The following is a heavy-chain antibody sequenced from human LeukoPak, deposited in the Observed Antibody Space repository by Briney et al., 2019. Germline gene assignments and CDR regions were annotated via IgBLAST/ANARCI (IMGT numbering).Heavy chain of an antibody. J-gene: IGHJ3*02. V-gene: IGHV3-7*01. CDR2: IKPDGGEK. D-gene: IGHD2-8*01. CDR1: GFTFSSYM. Sequence: GGSLRLSCAASGFTFSSYMMTWVRQAPGKGLEWVANIKPDGGEKFYVDSVKGRFTISRDNAKSSLYLQMNSLRAEDTAVYYCARTYCSNGVCTRKAFDIWGQGTMVTVSS. CDR3: ARTYCSNGVCTRKAFDI.